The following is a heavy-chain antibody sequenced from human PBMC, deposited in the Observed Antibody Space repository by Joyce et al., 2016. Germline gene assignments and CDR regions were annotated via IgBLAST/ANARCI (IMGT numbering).Heavy chain of an antibody. CDR3: ARVGRTGYTCDY. J-gene: IGHJ4*02. D-gene: IGHD5-24*01. CDR1: GFSFNTYS. CDR2: ISASSGTI. Sequence: EVQLMESGGGLVQPGGSLRLSCAASGFSFNTYSINWVRQAPGKGLEWLSYISASSGTIYYADSVKGRFTISRDNAKNSVYLQMNSLRDEDTAVYYCARVGRTGYTCDYWGQGTLVTVSS. V-gene: IGHV3-48*02.